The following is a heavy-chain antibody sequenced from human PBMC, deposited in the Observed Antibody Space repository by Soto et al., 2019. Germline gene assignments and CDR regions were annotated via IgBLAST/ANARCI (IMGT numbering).Heavy chain of an antibody. Sequence: SVKVSCKASGGTFSSYTISWVRQAPGQGLEWMGRIIPILGIANYAQKFQGRVTITADKSTSTAYMELSSLRSEDTAVYYCARGAEYYYDSSGYSTFDYWGQGTLVTVSS. CDR1: GGTFSSYT. CDR2: IIPILGIA. CDR3: ARGAEYYYDSSGYSTFDY. D-gene: IGHD3-22*01. J-gene: IGHJ4*02. V-gene: IGHV1-69*02.